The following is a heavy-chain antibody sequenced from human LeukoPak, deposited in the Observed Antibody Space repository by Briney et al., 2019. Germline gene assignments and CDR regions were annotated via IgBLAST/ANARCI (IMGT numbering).Heavy chain of an antibody. CDR2: IKQDGSEK. J-gene: IGHJ4*02. CDR1: GLTFSSYW. V-gene: IGHV3-7*01. D-gene: IGHD1-26*01. Sequence: GGSLRLSCAASGLTFSSYWMSWVRQAPGKGLEWVANIKQDGSEKSYVDSVKGRFTISRDNAKNSLYLQMNSLRAEDTAVYYCARRRFSASSQHFNYWGQGTLVTVSS. CDR3: ARRRFSASSQHFNY.